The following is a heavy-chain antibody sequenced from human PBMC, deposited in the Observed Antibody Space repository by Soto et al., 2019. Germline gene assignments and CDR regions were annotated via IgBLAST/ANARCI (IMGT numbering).Heavy chain of an antibody. CDR3: ARLSGRKLDFDY. V-gene: IGHV4-39*07. CDR2: IYYSGST. D-gene: IGHD1-7*01. CDR1: GGSISSSSYY. Sequence: PSETLSLTCTASGGSISSSSYYWGWIRQPPGKGLEWIGNIYYSGSTNYNPSLKSRVTISVDTSKNQFSLKLSSVTAADTAVYYCARLSGRKLDFDYWGQGTLVTVSS. J-gene: IGHJ4*02.